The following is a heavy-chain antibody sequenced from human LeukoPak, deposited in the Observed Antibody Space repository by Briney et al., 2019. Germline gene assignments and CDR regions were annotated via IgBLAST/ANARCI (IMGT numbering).Heavy chain of an antibody. Sequence: SVKVSCTASGGTFSSYAISWVRQAPGQGLEWMGGIIPIFGTANYAQKFQGRVTITADESTSTAYMELSSLRSEDTAVYYCAREDFGDYYFDYWGQGTLVTVSS. CDR3: AREDFGDYYFDY. CDR1: GGTFSSYA. V-gene: IGHV1-69*13. D-gene: IGHD4-17*01. J-gene: IGHJ4*02. CDR2: IIPIFGTA.